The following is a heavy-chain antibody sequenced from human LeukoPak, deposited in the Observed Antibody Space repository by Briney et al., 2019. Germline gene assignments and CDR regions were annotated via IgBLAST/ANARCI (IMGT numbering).Heavy chain of an antibody. V-gene: IGHV3-30*04. CDR1: GFTFSSYA. CDR3: ASKAGGSQYYYYYYMDV. CDR2: ISYDGSNK. J-gene: IGHJ6*03. D-gene: IGHD1-26*01. Sequence: GGSLRLSCAASGFTFSSYAMHWVRQAPGKGLEWVAVISYDGSNKYYADSVKGRFTISRDNSKNTLYLQMNSLRAEDTAVYYCASKAGGSQYYYYYYMDVWGKGTTVTISS.